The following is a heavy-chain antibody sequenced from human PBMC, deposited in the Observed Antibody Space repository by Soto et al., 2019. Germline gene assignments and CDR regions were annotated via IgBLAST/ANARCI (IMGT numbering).Heavy chain of an antibody. D-gene: IGHD2-15*01. Sequence: SETLSLTCTVSGGSMSSYYWSWIRQPPGKGLEWIGYIYYSGSTNYNPSLKSRVTISVDTSKNQFSLKLSSVTAADTAVYYCAREATTRCSGGSCYGARGAFDIWAQGTMVTVSS. CDR1: GGSMSSYY. J-gene: IGHJ3*02. V-gene: IGHV4-59*01. CDR2: IYYSGST. CDR3: AREATTRCSGGSCYGARGAFDI.